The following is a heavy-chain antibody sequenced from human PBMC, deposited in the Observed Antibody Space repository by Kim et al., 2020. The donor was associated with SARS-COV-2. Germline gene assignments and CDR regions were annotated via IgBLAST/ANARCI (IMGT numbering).Heavy chain of an antibody. Sequence: GSLRLSCAASGFTFSTYGMHWVRQAPGKGLEWVAVISYDGSNKYYADSMKGRFTISRDNSKNTLYLQMNSLRAEDTAVYYCAKALLRGVNFYYYGMDVWGQGTTVTVSS. J-gene: IGHJ6*02. CDR1: GFTFSTYG. CDR3: AKALLRGVNFYYYGMDV. V-gene: IGHV3-30*18. D-gene: IGHD3-10*01. CDR2: ISYDGSNK.